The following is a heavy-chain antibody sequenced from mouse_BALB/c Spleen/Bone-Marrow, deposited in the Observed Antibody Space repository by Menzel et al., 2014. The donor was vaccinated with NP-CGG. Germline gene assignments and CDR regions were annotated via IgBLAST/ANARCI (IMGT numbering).Heavy chain of an antibody. D-gene: IGHD4-1*01. Sequence: VQLQQPGAELVKPGASVKLSCTASGFNIKDTYMHWVKQRPDQGLEWIGRIDPANGNTKYNPKFQGKATITSDTPSNTAYLQLSSLTSEDTAVYYCARWEYYARDYWGQGTSVTVSS. J-gene: IGHJ4*01. V-gene: IGHV14-3*02. CDR1: GFNIKDTY. CDR3: ARWEYYARDY. CDR2: IDPANGNT.